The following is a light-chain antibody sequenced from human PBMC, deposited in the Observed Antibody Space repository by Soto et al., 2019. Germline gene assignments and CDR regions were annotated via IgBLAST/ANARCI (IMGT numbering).Light chain of an antibody. J-gene: IGLJ2*01. V-gene: IGLV2-14*01. Sequence: QSALTQPASVSGSPGQSITISCTGTSSDVGPYNYVSWYQQHPGKAPKVMIYEVSNRPSGVSNRFSGSKSGNTASLTISGLQAEDGADYYCSSYTTSSTVVFGGGTKLTVL. CDR2: EVS. CDR1: SSDVGPYNY. CDR3: SSYTTSSTVV.